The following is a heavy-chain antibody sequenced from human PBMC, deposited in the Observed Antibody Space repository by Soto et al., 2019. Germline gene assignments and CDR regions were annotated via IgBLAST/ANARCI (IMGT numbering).Heavy chain of an antibody. J-gene: IGHJ4*02. D-gene: IGHD2-2*01. Sequence: EVQLLESGGGLVQPGGSLRLSCAASGFTFSSYAMSWVRQAPGKGLEWVSAISGSGGSTYYANSVKGRFTISRANSKNTLYQQMNSLRAEDTAVYYCAKDEDVVVPAAMLNWGQGTLVTVSS. CDR1: GFTFSSYA. CDR2: ISGSGGST. V-gene: IGHV3-23*01. CDR3: AKDEDVVVPAAMLN.